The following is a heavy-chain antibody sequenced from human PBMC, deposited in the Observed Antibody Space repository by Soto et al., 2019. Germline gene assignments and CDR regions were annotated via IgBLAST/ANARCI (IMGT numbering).Heavy chain of an antibody. D-gene: IGHD3-3*01. CDR1: GGSISSYY. CDR2: IYYSGST. Sequence: SETLSLTCTVSGGSISSYYWSWIRQPPGKGLEWIGYIYYSGSTNYNPSLKSRVTISVDTSKNQFSLKLSSVTAADMAVYYCARVGDFWSGYYSEYYYGMDVWGQGTTVTVSS. J-gene: IGHJ6*02. V-gene: IGHV4-59*01. CDR3: ARVGDFWSGYYSEYYYGMDV.